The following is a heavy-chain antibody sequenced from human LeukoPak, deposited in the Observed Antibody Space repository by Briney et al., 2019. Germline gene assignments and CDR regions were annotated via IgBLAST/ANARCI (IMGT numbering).Heavy chain of an antibody. D-gene: IGHD3-10*01. Sequence: PSETLSLTCTVSGGSISSSTYYWGWIRQPAGKGLEWIGRIYTSGSTNYNPSLKSRVTISVDTSKNQFSLKLSSVTAADTAVYYCARRGFGEFVSRHNSNRFGDAFDIWGQGTMVTVSS. V-gene: IGHV4-61*02. CDR2: IYTSGST. CDR3: ARRGFGEFVSRHNSNRFGDAFDI. CDR1: GGSISSSTYY. J-gene: IGHJ3*02.